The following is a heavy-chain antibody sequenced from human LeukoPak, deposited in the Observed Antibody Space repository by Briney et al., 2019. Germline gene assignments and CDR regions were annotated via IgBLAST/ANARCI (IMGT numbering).Heavy chain of an antibody. J-gene: IGHJ5*02. CDR3: AREGDYGDYYWFDP. V-gene: IGHV1-69*13. Sequence: EASVKVSCKASGGTFSSYAISWVRQAPGQGLEWMGGIIPIFGTANYAQKFQGRVTITADESTSTAYMELSSLRSEDTAVYYCAREGDYGDYYWFDPWGQGTLVTASS. CDR1: GGTFSSYA. D-gene: IGHD4-17*01. CDR2: IIPIFGTA.